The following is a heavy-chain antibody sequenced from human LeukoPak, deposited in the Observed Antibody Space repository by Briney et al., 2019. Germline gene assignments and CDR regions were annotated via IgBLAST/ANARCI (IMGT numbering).Heavy chain of an antibody. Sequence: PGGSLRLSCAVSGFTISSYAMSWVRQAPGKGLEWISAISRSGGSTYYADSAKGRFTISRDNSKNTLYLQMNSLRAEDAAFYYCAKGGSSWYGYDYWGQGTLVTVSS. CDR2: ISRSGGST. V-gene: IGHV3-23*01. CDR3: AKGGSSWYGYDY. D-gene: IGHD6-13*01. J-gene: IGHJ4*02. CDR1: GFTISSYA.